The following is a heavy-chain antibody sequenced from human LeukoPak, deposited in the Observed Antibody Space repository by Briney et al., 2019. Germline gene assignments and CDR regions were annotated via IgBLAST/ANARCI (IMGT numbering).Heavy chain of an antibody. J-gene: IGHJ4*02. Sequence: PGGSLRLSCTASRFTFSSYWMSWVRQAPGKGLEWVANIKQDGTEKYYVDSVKGRFTISRDNAKNSLFLQMNSLRAEDTAVYYCARNFWSGYYTPDYWGQGTLVTVSS. CDR1: RFTFSSYW. CDR3: ARNFWSGYYTPDY. D-gene: IGHD3-3*01. V-gene: IGHV3-7*01. CDR2: IKQDGTEK.